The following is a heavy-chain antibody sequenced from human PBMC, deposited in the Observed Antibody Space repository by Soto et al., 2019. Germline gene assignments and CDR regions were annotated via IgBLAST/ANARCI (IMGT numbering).Heavy chain of an antibody. CDR1: GYTLTSYD. V-gene: IGHV1-8*01. Sequence: QVQLVQYGAEVKKPGASVKVSCKASGYTLTSYDINWVRQATGQGLEWMGWMNPNSGNTGYAQKFQGRVTMTRNTSISTAYMELSSLRSEDTAVYYCARLAAAGPHYYYYYYMDVWGKGTTVTVSS. CDR3: ARLAAAGPHYYYYYYMDV. D-gene: IGHD6-13*01. CDR2: MNPNSGNT. J-gene: IGHJ6*03.